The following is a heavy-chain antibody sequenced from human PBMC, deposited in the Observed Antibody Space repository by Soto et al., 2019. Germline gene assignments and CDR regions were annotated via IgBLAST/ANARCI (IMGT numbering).Heavy chain of an antibody. CDR1: GGSFSGYY. V-gene: IGHV4-34*01. CDR3: ARGGYGDLPDFDY. J-gene: IGHJ4*02. D-gene: IGHD4-17*01. CDR2: INHSGST. Sequence: SETLSLTCAVYGGSFSGYYWSWIRQPPGKGLEWIGEINHSGSTNYNPSLKSRVTISVDTSKNQFSLKLSSVTAADTAVYYCARGGYGDLPDFDYWGQGTLVTVSS.